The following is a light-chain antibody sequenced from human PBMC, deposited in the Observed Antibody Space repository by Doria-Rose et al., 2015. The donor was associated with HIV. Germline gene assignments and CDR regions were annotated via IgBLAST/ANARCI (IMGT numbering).Light chain of an antibody. V-gene: IGKV1-5*03. J-gene: IGKJ1*01. Sequence: TLSASVGDRVTITCRASQSISSWLAWYQQKPGKAPKLLIYEASTLQSGVPSRFSGIGSGTEFTLTISSLRHDDFATYYCQQYHNYPRTFGQGTKVEIK. CDR2: EAS. CDR3: QQYHNYPRT. CDR1: QSISSW.